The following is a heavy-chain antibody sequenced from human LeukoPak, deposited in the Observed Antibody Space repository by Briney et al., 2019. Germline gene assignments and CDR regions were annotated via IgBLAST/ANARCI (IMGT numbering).Heavy chain of an antibody. CDR2: ISYDGSNK. V-gene: IGHV3-30-3*01. J-gene: IGHJ4*02. CDR1: GFTFSSYA. Sequence: PGGSLRLSCAASGFTFSSYAMHWVRQAPGKGLEWVAVISYDGSNKYYADSVKGRFTISRDNSKNTLYLQMNSLRAEDTAVYYCARDRGHYDRGLYYFDYWGQGTLVTVSS. CDR3: ARDRGHYDRGLYYFDY. D-gene: IGHD3-22*01.